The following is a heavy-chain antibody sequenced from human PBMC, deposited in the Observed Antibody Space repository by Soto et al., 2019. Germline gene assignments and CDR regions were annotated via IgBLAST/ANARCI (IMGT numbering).Heavy chain of an antibody. CDR1: GGSISSYY. V-gene: IGHV4-59*01. CDR3: ARSSGVGTPKRGGSYYYYYYMDV. CDR2: IYYSGST. D-gene: IGHD1-26*01. J-gene: IGHJ6*03. Sequence: SETLSLTCTVSGGSISSYYWSWIRQPPGKGLEWIGYIYYSGSTNYNPSLKSRVTISVDTSKNQFSLKLSSVTAADTAVYYCARSSGVGTPKRGGSYYYYYYMDVWGKGTTVTVSS.